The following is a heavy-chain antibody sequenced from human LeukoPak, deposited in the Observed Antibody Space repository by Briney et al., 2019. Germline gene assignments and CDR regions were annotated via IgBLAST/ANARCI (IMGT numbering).Heavy chain of an antibody. CDR3: AREGVRRYYGMDV. D-gene: IGHD1-1*01. Sequence: ASVKVSCKASGYTFTSYSISWVRQAPGHGLEWMGWINPYNGNTNYAQKLQGRVTMTTDTSTSTAYMELRSLRSDDTAVYYCAREGVRRYYGMDVWGQGTTVTVSS. V-gene: IGHV1-18*01. CDR1: GYTFTSYS. CDR2: INPYNGNT. J-gene: IGHJ6*02.